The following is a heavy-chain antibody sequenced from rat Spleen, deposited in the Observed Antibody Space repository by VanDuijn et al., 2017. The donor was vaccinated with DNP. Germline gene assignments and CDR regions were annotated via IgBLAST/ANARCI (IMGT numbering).Heavy chain of an antibody. CDR2: ISYDGSTT. D-gene: IGHD1-2*01. CDR1: GFTFSDYN. V-gene: IGHV5-7*01. Sequence: EVQLVESGGGLVQPGRSLKLSCAASGFTFSDYNMAWVRQAPKKGLEWVATISYDGSTTYYQDSVKGRFTISRDNAKSTLYLQMDSLRSEDTATYYWVRQGYYSSYIYVLYWYFDFWGPGTMVTVSS. J-gene: IGHJ1*01. CDR3: VRQGYYSSYIYVLYWYFDF.